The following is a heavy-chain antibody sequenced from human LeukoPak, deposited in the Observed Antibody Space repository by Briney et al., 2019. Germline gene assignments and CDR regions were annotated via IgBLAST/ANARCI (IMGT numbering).Heavy chain of an antibody. CDR3: ARGGYLDY. V-gene: IGHV4-39*01. CDR2: IYYSGST. CDR1: GGSISSSSYY. D-gene: IGHD3-10*01. Sequence: SETLSLTCTVSGGSISSSSYYWGWIRQPPGKGLEWIGSIYYSGSTYYNPSLKSRVTISVDTSKNQFSLKLSSVTAADTAVYYCARGGYLDYWGQGTLVTVSS. J-gene: IGHJ4*02.